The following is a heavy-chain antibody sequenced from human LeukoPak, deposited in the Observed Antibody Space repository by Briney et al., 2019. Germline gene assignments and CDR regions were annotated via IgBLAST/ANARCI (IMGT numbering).Heavy chain of an antibody. D-gene: IGHD3-22*01. CDR1: GGTFSSYA. CDR3: ARVYTAYYYDSSGYMLDY. Sequence: KVSCKASGGTFSSYAISWVRQAPGQGLEWMGIIYPGDSDTRYSPSFQGQVTISADKSISTAYLQWSSLKASDTAMYYCARVYTAYYYDSSGYMLDYWGQGTLVTVSS. V-gene: IGHV5-51*01. J-gene: IGHJ4*02. CDR2: IYPGDSDT.